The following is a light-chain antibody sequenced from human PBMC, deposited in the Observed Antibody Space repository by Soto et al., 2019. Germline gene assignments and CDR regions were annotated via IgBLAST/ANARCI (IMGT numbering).Light chain of an antibody. Sequence: IHISQSPSTLSASVGDRVTITCRASQSISSWLAWYQQKPGKAPKLLIYDASSLESGVPSRFSGSGSGTEFTLTVSSLQPDDFATYYCQQYNSYLFGQGTKVDIK. J-gene: IGKJ1*01. CDR1: QSISSW. V-gene: IGKV1-5*01. CDR3: QQYNSYL. CDR2: DAS.